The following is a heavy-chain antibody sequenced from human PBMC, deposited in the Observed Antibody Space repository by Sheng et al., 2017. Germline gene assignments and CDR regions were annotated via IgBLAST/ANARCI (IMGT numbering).Heavy chain of an antibody. V-gene: IGHV3-53*01. J-gene: IGHJ6*02. CDR3: ARGPMGDPNYDYYGMDV. Sequence: EVQLVESGGGLTQPGGSLRLSCAVSGVSVSNNYMSWVRQAPGKGLEWVSVLYSGGSTFYADSVKGRFTISRDNSKNTLYLQMNSLRAEDTAVYYCARGPMGDPNYDYYGMDVWGQGTTV. D-gene: IGHD3-16*01. CDR1: GVSVSNNY. CDR2: LYSGGST.